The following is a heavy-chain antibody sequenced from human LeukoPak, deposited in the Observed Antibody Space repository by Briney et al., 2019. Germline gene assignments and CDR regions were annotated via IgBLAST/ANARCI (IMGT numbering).Heavy chain of an antibody. J-gene: IGHJ4*02. CDR3: AKSVRGYSYAYYPK. V-gene: IGHV3-23*01. CDR2: ISGSGGST. Sequence: MSXXRXAXGXXVXXVXAISGSGGSTYYADSVKGRFTISRDNSKNTLYLQMNSLRAEDTAVYYCAKSVRGYSYAYYPKWGQGTLVTVSS. D-gene: IGHD5-18*01.